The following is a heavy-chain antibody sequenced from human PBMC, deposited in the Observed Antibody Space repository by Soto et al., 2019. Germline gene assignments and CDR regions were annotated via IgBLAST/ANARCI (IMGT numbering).Heavy chain of an antibody. CDR1: GFPLSSYA. CDR2: ISGSGGST. V-gene: IGHV3-23*01. D-gene: IGHD6-19*01. Sequence: GGSLRLSCAASGFPLSSYAMSWVRQAPGKGLEWVSGISGSGGSTYYADSVKGRFTISRDNSKNTLYLQMNSLRAEDTAVYYCAKDRVTVVGYDAFDIWCQGTMVTVSS. J-gene: IGHJ3*02. CDR3: AKDRVTVVGYDAFDI.